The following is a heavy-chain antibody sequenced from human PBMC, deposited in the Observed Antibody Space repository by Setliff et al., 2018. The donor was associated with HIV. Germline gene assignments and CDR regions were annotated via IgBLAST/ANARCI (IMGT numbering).Heavy chain of an antibody. CDR3: ARAKTIGVSAVFFDP. CDR1: GGSISGNA. V-gene: IGHV4-4*08. Sequence: SETLSLTCSVSGGSISGNAWSWIRQPPGKGLEWIGYSSTSGCTNCNPSLESRVTISVDTSKSQVSLKLRSVTAADTAFYYCARAKTIGVSAVFFDPWGQGRPVTVSS. CDR2: SSTSGCT. D-gene: IGHD3-3*01. J-gene: IGHJ5*02.